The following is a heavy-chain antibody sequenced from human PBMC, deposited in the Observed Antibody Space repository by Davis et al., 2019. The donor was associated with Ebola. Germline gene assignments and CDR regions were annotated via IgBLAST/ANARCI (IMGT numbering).Heavy chain of an antibody. J-gene: IGHJ3*02. CDR3: ARGPKLSDAFDI. V-gene: IGHV4-31*03. CDR1: GGSTSSGGYY. Sequence: MPSETLSPTCTLSGGSTSSGGYYWSWIRQHPGKGLEWIGSISYSGRTSYNPSLESRVTFSIDTSKNQFSLKLSSVTAADTAVYNCARGPKLSDAFDIWGQGTMVTVSS. CDR2: ISYSGRT.